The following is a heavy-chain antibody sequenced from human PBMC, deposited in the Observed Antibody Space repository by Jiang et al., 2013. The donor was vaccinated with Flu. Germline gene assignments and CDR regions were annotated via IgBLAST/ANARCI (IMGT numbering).Heavy chain of an antibody. CDR2: ISSSSSTI. V-gene: IGHV3-48*02. CDR1: GFTFSSYS. D-gene: IGHD3-22*01. J-gene: IGHJ4*02. Sequence: SGGGLVQPGGSLRLSCAASGFTFSSYSMNWVRQAPGKGLEWVSYISSSSSTIYYADSVKGRFTISRDNAKNSLYLQMNSLRDEDTAVYYCARANYYDSSGYYFDYWGQGTLVTVSS. CDR3: ARANYYDSSGYYFDY.